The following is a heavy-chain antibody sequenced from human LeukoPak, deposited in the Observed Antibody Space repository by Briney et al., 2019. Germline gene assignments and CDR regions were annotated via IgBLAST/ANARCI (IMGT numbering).Heavy chain of an antibody. D-gene: IGHD2-21*02. CDR3: AKAACGGDCRTFDY. Sequence: GRSLRPSCAASGFTFDDYAMHWVRQAPGKGLEWVSGISWNSGSIGYADSVKGRFTISRDNAKNSLYLQMNSLRAEDTALYYCAKAACGGDCRTFDYWGQGTLVTVSS. CDR2: ISWNSGSI. J-gene: IGHJ4*02. V-gene: IGHV3-9*01. CDR1: GFTFDDYA.